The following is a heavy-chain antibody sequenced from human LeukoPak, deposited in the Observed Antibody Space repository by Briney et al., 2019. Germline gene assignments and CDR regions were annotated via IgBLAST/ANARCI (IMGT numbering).Heavy chain of an antibody. CDR2: INPNSGCT. J-gene: IGHJ5*02. D-gene: IGHD2-2*01. V-gene: IGHV1-2*02. Sequence: ASVKLSCTASGYTFTSYYMNWVRQAPGQGLEWMGLINPNSGCTNYAQKFEGRVTMTRDTPISTAYMELSRLRSDDTAVYYCARRRVVVPAFDPWGQGRMVTVCS. CDR3: ARRRVVVPAFDP. CDR1: GYTFTSYY.